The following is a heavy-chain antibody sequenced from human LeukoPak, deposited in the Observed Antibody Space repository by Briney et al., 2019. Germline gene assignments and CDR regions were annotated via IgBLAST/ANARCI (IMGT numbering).Heavy chain of an antibody. CDR3: AREARGSGRDFDY. CDR1: GFTFSDFY. CDR2: IGTRSNPI. V-gene: IGHV3-11*01. Sequence: PGGSLRLSCAASGFTFSDFYMPWIRHAPGMGLEWISYIGTRSNPIYYADSVKGRFTISRDDAKNSLYLQMNSLRDEDTAVYFCAREARGSGRDFDYWGQGILVTVSS. J-gene: IGHJ4*02. D-gene: IGHD1-26*01.